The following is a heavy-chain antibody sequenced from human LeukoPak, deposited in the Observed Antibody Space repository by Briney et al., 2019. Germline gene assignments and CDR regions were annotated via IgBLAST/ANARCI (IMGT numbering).Heavy chain of an antibody. CDR3: AKDKNALCSVTCRSEFDY. V-gene: IGHV3-23*01. CDR2: ISGSGGST. Sequence: HTGGSLRLSCAASGFTFSSYAMSWVRQAPGKGLEWVSAISGSGGSTYYADSVKGRFTIPRDNSKNTLYLQMNSLRAEDTAVYYCAKDKNALCSVTCRSEFDYWGQGTLVTVSS. D-gene: IGHD2-15*01. CDR1: GFTFSSYA. J-gene: IGHJ4*02.